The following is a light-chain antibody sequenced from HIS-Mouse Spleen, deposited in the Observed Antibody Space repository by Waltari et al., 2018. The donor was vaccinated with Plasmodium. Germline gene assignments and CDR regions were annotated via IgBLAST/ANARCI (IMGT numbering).Light chain of an antibody. CDR1: SSDVGGYNF. Sequence: QSALTQPPSASGSPGQSVPISCTRTSSDVGGYNFFSWYQQHPGKAPKLMIYEVSKRPSGVPDRFSGSKSGNTASLTVSGLQAEDEADYYCSSYAGSNNLVFGGGTKLTVL. V-gene: IGLV2-8*01. CDR3: SSYAGSNNLV. CDR2: EVS. J-gene: IGLJ2*01.